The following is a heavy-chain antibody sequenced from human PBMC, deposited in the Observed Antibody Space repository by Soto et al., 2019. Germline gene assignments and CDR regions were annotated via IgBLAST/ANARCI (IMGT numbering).Heavy chain of an antibody. Sequence: SGPTLVNPTQTLTMSCTFSGFSLSTRGVGVGWFRQPPGKSVERPALFYWDNDKFSRPSLKSRVTITKDTPRNQVVLIMTNMDPVDTATYYCAHNLGLSPPDSWGQGTLVTVSS. J-gene: IGHJ4*02. CDR2: FYWDNDK. V-gene: IGHV2-5*02. CDR1: GFSLSTRGVG. CDR3: AHNLGLSPPDS. D-gene: IGHD3-16*01.